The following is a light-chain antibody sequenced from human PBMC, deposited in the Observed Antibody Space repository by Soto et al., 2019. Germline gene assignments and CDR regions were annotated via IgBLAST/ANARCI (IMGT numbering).Light chain of an antibody. J-gene: IGLJ1*01. CDR1: SNDVGGYNY. CDR2: EVS. Sequence: QSALPQPASVSGSPGQSITISCTETSNDVGGYNYVSWYQHHPGKAPKLMIYEVSDRPSGVSNRFSGSKSGNTASLTISGLQAQDEADYYCSSYTGSNIRYVFGTGTKSPS. CDR3: SSYTGSNIRYV. V-gene: IGLV2-14*01.